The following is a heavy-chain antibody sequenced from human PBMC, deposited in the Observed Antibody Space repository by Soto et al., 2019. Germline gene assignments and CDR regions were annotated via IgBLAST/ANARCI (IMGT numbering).Heavy chain of an antibody. V-gene: IGHV4-61*01. Sequence: VQLQGSGPGLVRPSGTLSLPCTVSGGSVPTVTYNWSWIRGPPGKGLEWIGNIFFTGFTHYNPSLNNRVTMSVDTSKNQFSLTVTSVTAADTAVYYCARDGHGMDVWGQGTTVTVSS. J-gene: IGHJ6*02. CDR1: GGSVPTVTYN. CDR2: IFFTGFT. CDR3: ARDGHGMDV.